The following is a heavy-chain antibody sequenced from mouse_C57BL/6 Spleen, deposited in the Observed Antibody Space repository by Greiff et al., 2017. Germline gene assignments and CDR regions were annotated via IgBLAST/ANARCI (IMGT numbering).Heavy chain of an antibody. J-gene: IGHJ2*01. CDR3: ARSVVPFDY. CDR2: INPNNGGT. D-gene: IGHD1-1*01. V-gene: IGHV1-26*01. Sequence: VQLQQSGPELVKPGASVKISCKASGYTFTDYYMNWVKQSHGKSLEWIGDINPNNGGTSYNQKFKGKATLTVDKSSSTAYMELRSLTSEDSAVYYCARSVVPFDYWGQGTTLTVSS. CDR1: GYTFTDYY.